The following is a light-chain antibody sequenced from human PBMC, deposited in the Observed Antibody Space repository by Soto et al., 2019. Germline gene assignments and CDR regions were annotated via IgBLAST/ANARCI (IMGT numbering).Light chain of an antibody. V-gene: IGLV2-14*03. CDR2: DVG. J-gene: IGLJ1*01. Sequence: QSVLTQPASVSGSPGQSITISCTGTNSDVGAYSYVSWYQQYPGKAPKLLIYDVGARPSGISDRFSGSKSGNTASLTISGLQAEDEADYYCSSYTAFTTYVFGSGTKATAL. CDR1: NSDVGAYSY. CDR3: SSYTAFTTYV.